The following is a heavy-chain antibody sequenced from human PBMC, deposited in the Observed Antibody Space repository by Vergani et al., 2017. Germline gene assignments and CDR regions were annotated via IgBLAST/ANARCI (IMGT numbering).Heavy chain of an antibody. V-gene: IGHV4-59*10. CDR1: GGSFSGYY. D-gene: IGHD6-13*01. CDR2: IYTSGST. J-gene: IGHJ6*02. Sequence: QVQLQQWGAGLLKPSETLSLTCAVYGGSFSGYYWSWIRQPPGKGLEWIGRIYTSGSTNYNPSLKSRVTISVDTSKNQFSLKLSSVTAADTAVYYCARDLSGAAAGTYYYGMDVWGQGTTVTVSS. CDR3: ARDLSGAAAGTYYYGMDV.